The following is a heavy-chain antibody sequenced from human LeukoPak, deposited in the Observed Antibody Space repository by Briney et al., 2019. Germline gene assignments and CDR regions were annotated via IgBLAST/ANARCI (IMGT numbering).Heavy chain of an antibody. CDR2: ISSSSSYI. J-gene: IGHJ6*03. CDR1: GFTFSDYN. V-gene: IGHV3-21*01. D-gene: IGHD5-12*01. CDR3: ARGTSGYASYYYMDV. Sequence: GGSLRLSCAASGFTFSDYNMRWIRQAPGRGLEWVSSISSSSSYIYYADSVKGRFTISRDNAKNSLYLQMNSLRAEDTAVYYCARGTSGYASYYYMDVWGKGTTVTVSS.